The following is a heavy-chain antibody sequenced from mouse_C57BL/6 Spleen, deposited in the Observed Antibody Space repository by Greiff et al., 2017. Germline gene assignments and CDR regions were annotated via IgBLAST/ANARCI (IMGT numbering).Heavy chain of an antibody. D-gene: IGHD1-1*01. CDR1: GYTFTSYW. V-gene: IGHV1-52*01. J-gene: IGHJ4*01. CDR2: IDPSDSET. Sequence: QVQLQQPGAELVRPGSSVKLSCKASGYTFTSYWMHWVKQRPIQGLEWIGNIDPSDSETHYNQKFKDKATLTVDKSSSTAYMQLSSLTSEDSAVYYCARGYYYCSSYKAMDYWGQGTSVTVSS. CDR3: ARGYYYCSSYKAMDY.